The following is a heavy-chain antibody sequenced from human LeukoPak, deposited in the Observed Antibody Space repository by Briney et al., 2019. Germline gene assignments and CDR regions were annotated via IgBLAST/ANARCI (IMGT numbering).Heavy chain of an antibody. CDR1: GFTFSSYA. Sequence: GGSLRLSCAASGFTFSSYAMHWDRQAPGKGLEWVAVISYDGSNKYYADSVKGRFTISRDNSKNTLYLQMNSLRAEDTAVYYCARSDFSGASGSYDYWGQGTLVTVSS. J-gene: IGHJ4*02. D-gene: IGHD1-26*01. CDR2: ISYDGSNK. V-gene: IGHV3-30-3*01. CDR3: ARSDFSGASGSYDY.